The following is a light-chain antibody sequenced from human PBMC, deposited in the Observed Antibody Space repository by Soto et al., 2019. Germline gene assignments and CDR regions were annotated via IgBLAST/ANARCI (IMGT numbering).Light chain of an antibody. V-gene: IGKV3-20*01. CDR1: QSVSSNY. CDR2: GAS. J-gene: IGKJ1*01. CDR3: QQYGSSPTWT. Sequence: ESVLTQSPGTLSLPPGQRATLSCRASQSVSSNYLAWYQQKPGQAPRLLIYGASTRATGIPDRFSGSGSGTDFTLTISRLEPEDPAVYYCQQYGSSPTWTFGQGTKVDIK.